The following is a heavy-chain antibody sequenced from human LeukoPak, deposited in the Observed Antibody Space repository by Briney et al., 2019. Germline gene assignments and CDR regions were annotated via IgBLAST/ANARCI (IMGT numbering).Heavy chain of an antibody. CDR3: ATERVRYCSGTSCYGEVGYFDY. J-gene: IGHJ4*02. V-gene: IGHV3-33*01. CDR1: GFTFSSYG. Sequence: GGSLRLSCAASGFTFSSYGMHWVRQAPGKGLEWVAVIWYDGSNKYYADSVKGRFTISRDNSKNTLYLQMNSLRAEDTAVYYCATERVRYCSGTSCYGEVGYFDYWGQGTLVTVSS. CDR2: IWYDGSNK. D-gene: IGHD2-2*01.